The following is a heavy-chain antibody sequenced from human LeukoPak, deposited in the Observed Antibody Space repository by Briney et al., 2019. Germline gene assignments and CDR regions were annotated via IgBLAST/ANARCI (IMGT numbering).Heavy chain of an antibody. CDR3: ARSNVVQCFDY. V-gene: IGHV3-53*01. Sequence: GGSLRLSCAASGFTVSSKYMSWVRQAPGKGLEWVSVIYSGGSTYYADSVKGRFTISRDNSKNTLYLQMNSLRAEDTAVYYCARSNVVQCFDYWGQGTLVTVSS. J-gene: IGHJ4*02. CDR2: IYSGGST. CDR1: GFTVSSKY. D-gene: IGHD2-15*01.